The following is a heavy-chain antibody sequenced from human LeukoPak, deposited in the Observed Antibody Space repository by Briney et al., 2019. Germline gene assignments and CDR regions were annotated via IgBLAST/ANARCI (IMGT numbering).Heavy chain of an antibody. V-gene: IGHV3-53*01. J-gene: IGHJ4*01. CDR1: GFTVSSKN. CDR2: IYSGGRT. CDR3: PNSMSGGVVPASIAN. D-gene: IGHD2-2*01. Sequence: GGSLRLSCAASGFTVSSKNMNWVRQAPGKGLEGVSVIYSGGRTYYADSVKGRFTISRDNSKNTLYLQMNSLRAEDTAVYYCPNSMSGGVVPASIANWGHLTLVT.